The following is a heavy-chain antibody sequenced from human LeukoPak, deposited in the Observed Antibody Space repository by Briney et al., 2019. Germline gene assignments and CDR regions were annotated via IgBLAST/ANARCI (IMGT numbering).Heavy chain of an antibody. CDR1: GYTFTSYD. CDR3: AREGQPIYYYYMDV. Sequence: GASVKVSCKASGYTFTSYDINWVRQATGQGLEWMGWMNPNSGNTGYAQKFQGRVTMTRDTSISTAYMELSRLRSDDTAVYYCAREGQPIYYYYMDVWGKGTTVTVSS. V-gene: IGHV1-8*01. D-gene: IGHD1-1*01. J-gene: IGHJ6*03. CDR2: MNPNSGNT.